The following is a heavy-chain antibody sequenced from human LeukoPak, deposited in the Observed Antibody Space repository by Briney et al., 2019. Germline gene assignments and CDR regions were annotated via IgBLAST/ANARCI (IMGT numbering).Heavy chain of an antibody. J-gene: IGHJ4*02. CDR1: GYSISSGYY. CDR2: IYHSGST. D-gene: IGHD6-13*01. Sequence: PSETLSLTCTVSGYSISSGYYWGWIRQPPGKGLEWIGSIYHSGSTYYNPSLKCRVTISVDTSKNQFSLKLSSVTAADTAVYYCARAKPSIAAAGTIGYWGQGTLVTVSS. V-gene: IGHV4-38-2*02. CDR3: ARAKPSIAAAGTIGY.